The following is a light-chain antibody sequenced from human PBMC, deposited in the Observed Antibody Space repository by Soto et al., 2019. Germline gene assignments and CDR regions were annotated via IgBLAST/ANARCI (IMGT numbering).Light chain of an antibody. CDR2: HAS. CDR3: QQYNNWPLT. Sequence: EIVMTQSPATLSVYPGERATLSCRADQNIYNNLAWYQQKPGQAPRLLIYHASSRATGIPARFSGSGSGTDFTLTITSLQSEDFAVYYCQQYNNWPLTFGGGTKVEIK. J-gene: IGKJ4*01. CDR1: QNIYNN. V-gene: IGKV3-15*01.